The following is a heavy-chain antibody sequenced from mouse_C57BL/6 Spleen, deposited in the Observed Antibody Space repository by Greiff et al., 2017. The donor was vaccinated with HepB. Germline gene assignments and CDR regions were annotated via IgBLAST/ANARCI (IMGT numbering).Heavy chain of an antibody. CDR1: GYTFTSYW. Sequence: QVQLQQPGAELVMPGASVKLSCKASGYTFTSYWMHWVKQRPGQGLEWIGEIDPSDSYTNYNQKFKGKSTLTVDKSSSTAYMQLSSLTSEDSAVYYCARSTTVGGGTFAYWGQGTLVTVSA. V-gene: IGHV1-69*01. CDR3: ARSTTVGGGTFAY. D-gene: IGHD1-1*01. J-gene: IGHJ3*01. CDR2: IDPSDSYT.